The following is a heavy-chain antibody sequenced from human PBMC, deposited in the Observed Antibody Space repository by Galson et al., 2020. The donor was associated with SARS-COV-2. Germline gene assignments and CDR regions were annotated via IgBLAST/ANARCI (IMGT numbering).Heavy chain of an antibody. Sequence: SETLSLTCTVSGGSISSSSYYWGWIRQPPGKGLEWIGSIYYSGSTYYNPSLKSRVTISVDTSKYQFSLKLSSVTAADTAVYYCARHSQWLTKYWYFDLWGRGTLVTVSS. V-gene: IGHV4-39*01. CDR2: IYYSGST. J-gene: IGHJ2*01. CDR1: GGSISSSSYY. CDR3: ARHSQWLTKYWYFDL. D-gene: IGHD5-12*01.